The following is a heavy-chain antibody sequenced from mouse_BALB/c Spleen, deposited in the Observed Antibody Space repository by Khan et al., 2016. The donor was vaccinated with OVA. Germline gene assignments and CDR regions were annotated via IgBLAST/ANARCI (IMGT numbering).Heavy chain of an antibody. D-gene: IGHD2-12*01. J-gene: IGHJ3*01. V-gene: IGHV3-2*02. Sequence: VQLKESGPGLVKPSQSLSLTCTVTGYSITSEYAWNWIRQFPGNKLEWMGYINYSGNTRFNPSLKSRTSITRDTSKNQFFLQLNSVTTEDTATYYCARKVYYNSDPLPYWGQGTLVTVSA. CDR3: ARKVYYNSDPLPY. CDR2: INYSGNT. CDR1: GYSITSEYA.